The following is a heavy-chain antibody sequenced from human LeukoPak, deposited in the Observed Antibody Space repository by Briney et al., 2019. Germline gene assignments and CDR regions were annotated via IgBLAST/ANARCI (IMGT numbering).Heavy chain of an antibody. D-gene: IGHD3-16*01. Sequence: SVTLSLTCAVYGYTISSVYYWGWTRQPPGKGLEWIETIYRGGSSYYNTSLKSRVTTSVDTSTNQISLKLSSGTAADTAVYYCARRGVFFDYWGQGTLVTVSS. CDR3: ARRGVFFDY. CDR2: IYRGGSS. V-gene: IGHV4-38-2*01. CDR1: GYTISSVYY. J-gene: IGHJ4*02.